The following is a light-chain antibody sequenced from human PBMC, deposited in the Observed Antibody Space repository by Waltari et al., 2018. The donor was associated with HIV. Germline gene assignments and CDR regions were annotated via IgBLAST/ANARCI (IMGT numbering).Light chain of an antibody. CDR2: EVN. V-gene: IGLV2-23*02. CDR1: STNIGSYNL. J-gene: IGLJ2*01. CDR3: CSYAGSSNVV. Sequence: QSALTQSASVSGSPGQSITISCTGTSTNIGSYNLVSWYQQHPGKAPNVIIYEVNKRPSGVSKRFSGSTSGSTASLTISGLQAEDEADYYCCSYAGSSNVVFGGGTKLTVL.